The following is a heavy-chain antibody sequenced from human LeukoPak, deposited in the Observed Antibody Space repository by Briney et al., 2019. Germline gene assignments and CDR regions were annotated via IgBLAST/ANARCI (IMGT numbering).Heavy chain of an antibody. Sequence: SQTLSLTCAISGDSVSSNSAAWNWIRQSPSRGLEWLGRTYYRSKWYNDYAVSVKSRITINPDTSKNQFSLQLNSVTPEDTAVYYCARAPEYSSGWYGMYYLDYWGQGTLVTVSS. D-gene: IGHD6-19*01. CDR1: GDSVSSNSAA. V-gene: IGHV6-1*01. J-gene: IGHJ4*02. CDR2: TYYRSKWYN. CDR3: ARAPEYSSGWYGMYYLDY.